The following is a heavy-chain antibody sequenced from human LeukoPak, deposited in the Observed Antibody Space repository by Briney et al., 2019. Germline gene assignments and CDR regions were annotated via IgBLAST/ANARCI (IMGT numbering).Heavy chain of an antibody. V-gene: IGHV3-23*01. J-gene: IGHJ4*02. CDR2: SSISGGGT. CDR1: GFTFSSFT. D-gene: IGHD3-22*01. Sequence: GGSLRLSCAVSGFTFSSFTMSWVRQAPGKGLEWVSTSSISGGGTNYADSVKGRFTISRDNSKNTLYLQMTGLRVDDTAVYYCAKDGYYYDSSGSDHWGQGTLVTVSS. CDR3: AKDGYYYDSSGSDH.